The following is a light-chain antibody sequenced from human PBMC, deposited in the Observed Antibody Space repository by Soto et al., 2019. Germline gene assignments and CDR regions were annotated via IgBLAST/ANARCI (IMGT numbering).Light chain of an antibody. CDR3: HVWDSSSDHVV. J-gene: IGLJ2*01. Sequence: SSELTQPPSVSVAPGKTARLTWGGRNVGSKSVQWYQQKPGQAPVLVIYYDSDPPSRIPERFAGSNSGNTASLTISRVAAGDEADYYCHVWDSSSDHVVFGGGTESTVL. CDR1: NVGSKS. CDR2: YDS. V-gene: IGLV3-21*04.